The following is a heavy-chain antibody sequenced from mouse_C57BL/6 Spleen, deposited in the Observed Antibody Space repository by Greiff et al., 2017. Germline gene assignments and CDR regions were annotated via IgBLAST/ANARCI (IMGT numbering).Heavy chain of an antibody. CDR1: GYSITSGYY. CDR3: ARGGNYGNYFDY. V-gene: IGHV3-6*01. CDR2: ISYDGSN. D-gene: IGHD2-1*01. Sequence: EVKLQESGPGLVKPSQSLSLTCSVTGYSITSGYYWNWIRQFPGNKLEWMGYISYDGSNNYNPSLKNRIAITRDTSQNQFFLKLNSVTTEDTATYYCARGGNYGNYFDYWGQGTTLTVSS. J-gene: IGHJ2*01.